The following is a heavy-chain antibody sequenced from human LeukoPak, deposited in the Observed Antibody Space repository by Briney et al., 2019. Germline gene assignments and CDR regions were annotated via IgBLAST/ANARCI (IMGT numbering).Heavy chain of an antibody. CDR2: ISYDGSNK. CDR3: AKAPGSSGYYGPFDY. J-gene: IGHJ4*02. Sequence: GGSLRLSCAPSGFSFSRFGMTWVRQAPGKGLEWVAVISYDGSNKYYADSVKGRFTISRDNGKDTLYLQMNSLRAEDTAVYCCAKAPGSSGYYGPFDYWGQGSLVTVSS. D-gene: IGHD3-22*01. CDR1: GFSFSRFG. V-gene: IGHV3-30*18.